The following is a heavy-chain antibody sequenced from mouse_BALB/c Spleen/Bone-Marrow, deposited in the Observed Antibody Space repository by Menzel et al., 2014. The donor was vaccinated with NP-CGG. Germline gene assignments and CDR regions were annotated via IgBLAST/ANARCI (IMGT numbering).Heavy chain of an antibody. D-gene: IGHD1-2*01. V-gene: IGHV4-1*02. CDR3: VRLGYYGSFAY. CDR1: GFDFSRYW. Sequence: EVQRVESGGGLVQPGGSLKLPCAASGFDFSRYWMSWVRQAPGKGLEWIGEINPDSNTINYTPSLKDKFIISRDNAKNTLYLQVSKVRSEDTALYYCVRLGYYGSFAYWGQGTLVTVSA. J-gene: IGHJ3*01. CDR2: INPDSNTI.